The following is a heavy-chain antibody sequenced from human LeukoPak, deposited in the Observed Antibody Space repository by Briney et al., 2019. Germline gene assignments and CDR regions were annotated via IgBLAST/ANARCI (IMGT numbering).Heavy chain of an antibody. V-gene: IGHV4-34*01. J-gene: IGHJ4*02. Sequence: KPSETLSLTCAVYGGSFSGYYWSWIRQPPGEGLEWIGEINHSGSTNYNPSLKSRVTISVDTSKNQFSLKLSSVTAADTAVYYCARLGSGYWGQGTLVTVSS. D-gene: IGHD2-15*01. CDR2: INHSGST. CDR1: GGSFSGYY. CDR3: ARLGSGY.